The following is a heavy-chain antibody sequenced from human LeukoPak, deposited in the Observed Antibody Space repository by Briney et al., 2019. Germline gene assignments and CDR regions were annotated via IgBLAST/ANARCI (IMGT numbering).Heavy chain of an antibody. CDR1: GGSISSNTYY. CDR3: ARAYYYASSAFDI. Sequence: PSETLSLTCTVSGGSISSNTYYWDWIRQPPGKGLECIVCIYYGGSTYYNPSLKSRVIISVDTSKNQFSLKLSSVTAADTAVYYCARAYYYASSAFDIWGQGTMVTVSS. J-gene: IGHJ3*02. V-gene: IGHV4-39*01. CDR2: IYYGGST. D-gene: IGHD3-22*01.